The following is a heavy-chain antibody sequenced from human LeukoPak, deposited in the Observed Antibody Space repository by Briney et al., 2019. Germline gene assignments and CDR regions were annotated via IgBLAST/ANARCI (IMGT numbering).Heavy chain of an antibody. CDR3: ARVRCSSTSCYTAGGYFQH. V-gene: IGHV4-34*01. CDR2: INHSGST. Sequence: SETLSLTCAVYGGSFSGYYWSWIRQPPGKGLEWIGEINHSGSTNYNPSLKSRVTISVDTSKNQFSLKLSSVTAADTAVYYCARVRCSSTSCYTAGGYFQHWGRGTLVTVSS. D-gene: IGHD2-2*02. CDR1: GGSFSGYY. J-gene: IGHJ1*01.